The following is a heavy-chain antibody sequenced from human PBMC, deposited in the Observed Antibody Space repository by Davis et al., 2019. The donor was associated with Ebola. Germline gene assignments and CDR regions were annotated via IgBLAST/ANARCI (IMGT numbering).Heavy chain of an antibody. CDR2: ISYDGSNK. V-gene: IGHV3-30*18. CDR3: AKDPSPGDYYYYGMDV. CDR1: GFTFKSYG. D-gene: IGHD3-10*01. Sequence: PGGSLRLSCAGSGFTFKSYGMHWVRQAQGKGLEWVAVISYDGSNKYYADSVKGRFTIFRDNSKKTLYLQMNSLRPEDTAMYFCAKDPSPGDYYYYGMDVWGQGTTVTVSS. J-gene: IGHJ6*02.